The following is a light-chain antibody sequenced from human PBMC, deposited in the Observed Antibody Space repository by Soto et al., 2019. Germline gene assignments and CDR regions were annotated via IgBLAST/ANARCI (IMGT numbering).Light chain of an antibody. J-gene: IGKJ1*01. CDR2: GAS. Sequence: EVVMTQSPATLSVSPGERVTFSCRASQSVTTNLAWYQHKPGQSPRLLISGASTGASGIPPRFSGSGSGTDFTLTISGLQSEDFAVYYCQQYHNWPPWTFGQGTKVDIK. CDR1: QSVTTN. CDR3: QQYHNWPPWT. V-gene: IGKV3-15*01.